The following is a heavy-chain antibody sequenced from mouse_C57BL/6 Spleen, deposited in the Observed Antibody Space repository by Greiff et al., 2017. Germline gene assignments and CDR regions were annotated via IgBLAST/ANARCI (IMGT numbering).Heavy chain of an antibody. CDR1: GFTFSDYG. CDR3: VRGNYSGSSQDY. D-gene: IGHD1-1*01. CDR2: ISSGSSNI. J-gene: IGHJ2*01. Sequence: EVKVVESGGGLVKPGGSLKLSCAASGFTFSDYGMHWVRQAPEQGLEWVAYISSGSSNIYYADTVKGRFTISRDKAKNTLFLQMSSLRSEDTAMYYCVRGNYSGSSQDYWGQGTTLTVSS. V-gene: IGHV5-17*01.